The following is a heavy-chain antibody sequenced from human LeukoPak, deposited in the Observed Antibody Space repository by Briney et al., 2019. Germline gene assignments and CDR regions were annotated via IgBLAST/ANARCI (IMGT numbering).Heavy chain of an antibody. V-gene: IGHV3-30-3*01. CDR1: GFTFSTYA. CDR3: ARDLKAYYDSSGYHTLLP. CDR2: ISYDGSNK. D-gene: IGHD3-22*01. Sequence: PGGSLRLSCAASGFTFSTYAMHWVRQAPGKGLEWVAVISYDGSNKYYADSVKGRFTISRDNSKNTLYLQMNSLRAEDTAVYYCARDLKAYYDSSGYHTLLPWGQGTLVTVSS. J-gene: IGHJ5*02.